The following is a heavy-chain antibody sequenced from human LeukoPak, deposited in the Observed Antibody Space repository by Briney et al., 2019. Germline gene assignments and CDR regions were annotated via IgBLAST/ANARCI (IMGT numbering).Heavy chain of an antibody. CDR2: ISNSSSYL. J-gene: IGHJ4*02. Sequence: GGSLRLSCAASGFTFSSFSMNWVGQAPGKGLEWVSSISNSSSYLYYADPGKGRFTISRDNAKNPLYLQMNSLRAEDTAVYYCARVGAKDTADYWRQGTLVTVSS. CDR3: ARVGAKDTADY. V-gene: IGHV3-21*01. D-gene: IGHD4-17*01. CDR1: GFTFSSFS.